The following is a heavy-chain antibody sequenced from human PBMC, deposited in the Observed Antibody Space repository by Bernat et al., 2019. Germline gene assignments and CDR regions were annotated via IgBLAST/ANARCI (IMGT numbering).Heavy chain of an antibody. V-gene: IGHV1-18*01. CDR3: ARDSVADY. CDR1: GYTLSNFD. D-gene: IGHD6-19*01. CDR2: ISGYNGHT. Sequence: QVQLVQSGPEVKKPGASVKVSCKASGYTLSNFDISWVRQAPGQRLEWMGWISGYNGHTKYAQNLQDRVTMTTDMATSTAFMESRSLRSDDTAVYYCARDSVADYWGQGTLVTVSS. J-gene: IGHJ4*02.